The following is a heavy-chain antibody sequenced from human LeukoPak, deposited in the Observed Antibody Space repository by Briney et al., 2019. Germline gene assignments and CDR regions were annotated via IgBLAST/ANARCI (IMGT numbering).Heavy chain of an antibody. J-gene: IGHJ6*02. CDR2: INPSGGDT. V-gene: IGHV1-46*01. Sequence: GASVKVSCKASGYTFTSYYMHWVRQAPGQGLEWMGIINPSGGDTSYAQKFQGRVTMTRDTSISTAYMELSRLRSDDTAVYYCARDSPQGYCSGGSCYPYGMDVWGQGTTVTVSS. CDR3: ARDSPQGYCSGGSCYPYGMDV. D-gene: IGHD2-15*01. CDR1: GYTFTSYY.